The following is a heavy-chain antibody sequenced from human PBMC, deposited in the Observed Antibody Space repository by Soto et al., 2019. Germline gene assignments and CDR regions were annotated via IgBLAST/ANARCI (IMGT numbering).Heavy chain of an antibody. V-gene: IGHV3-23*01. CDR2: ISSGDTT. D-gene: IGHD3-9*01. CDR3: AKHLRDWDTFDI. Sequence: GGSLRLSCAASGFTFSSYAMSWVRQAPGKGLEWVSAISSGDTTYYADSVKGRFTISRDNSKSTLYLQLNSLRAEDTAVYYCAKHLRDWDTFDIWGQGTMVTVSS. CDR1: GFTFSSYA. J-gene: IGHJ3*02.